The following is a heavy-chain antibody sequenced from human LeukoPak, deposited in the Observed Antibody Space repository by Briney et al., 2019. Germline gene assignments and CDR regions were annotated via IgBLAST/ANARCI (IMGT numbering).Heavy chain of an antibody. Sequence: GGYLRLSCAASGFTFSSYAMSWVRQAPGKGLEWVSAISGSGGSTYYADSVKGRFTISRDNSKNTLYLQMNSLRAEDTAVYYCAKDHCSSTSCYYYYYYMDVWGKGTTVTVSS. J-gene: IGHJ6*03. D-gene: IGHD2-2*01. CDR2: ISGSGGST. CDR3: AKDHCSSTSCYYYYYYMDV. CDR1: GFTFSSYA. V-gene: IGHV3-23*01.